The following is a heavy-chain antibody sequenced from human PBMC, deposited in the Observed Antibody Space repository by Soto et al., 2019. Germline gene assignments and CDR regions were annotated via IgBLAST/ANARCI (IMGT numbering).Heavy chain of an antibody. CDR1: GFTFSSYG. D-gene: IGHD3-3*01. J-gene: IGHJ4*02. CDR3: AKWGTGEGTILGVVAPGDYY. Sequence: QVQLVESGGGVVQPGRSLRLSCAASGFTFSSYGMHWVRQAPGKGLEWVAVISYDGSNKYYADSVKGRFTISRDNSKNTLYLQMNSLRAEDTAVYYCAKWGTGEGTILGVVAPGDYYWGQGTLVTVSS. CDR2: ISYDGSNK. V-gene: IGHV3-30*18.